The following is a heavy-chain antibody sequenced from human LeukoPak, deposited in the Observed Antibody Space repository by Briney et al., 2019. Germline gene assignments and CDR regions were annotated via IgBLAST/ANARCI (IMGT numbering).Heavy chain of an antibody. Sequence: SVKVSCKASGGTFSSYAISWVRQAPGQGLEWMGGIIPIFGTANYAQKFQGRVTITADKSTSTAYMELSSLRSEDTAVHYCASTDYGDYEYYFDYWGQGTLVTVSS. CDR1: GGTFSSYA. CDR2: IIPIFGTA. CDR3: ASTDYGDYEYYFDY. D-gene: IGHD4-17*01. V-gene: IGHV1-69*06. J-gene: IGHJ4*02.